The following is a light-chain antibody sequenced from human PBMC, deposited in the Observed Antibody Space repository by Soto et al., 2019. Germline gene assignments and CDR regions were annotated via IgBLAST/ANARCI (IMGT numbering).Light chain of an antibody. CDR1: QSLSDN. Sequence: EIVMTQSPATLAVSPGDTATLSCRASQSLSDNLAWYQQEPGQAPRLLIFRASTRAKGVPARFSGRGSGTEFTLTISGLQSEDFAVYYCKQYNNWPPWTFGPGTKVDIK. CDR3: KQYNNWPPWT. CDR2: RAS. V-gene: IGKV3-15*01. J-gene: IGKJ1*01.